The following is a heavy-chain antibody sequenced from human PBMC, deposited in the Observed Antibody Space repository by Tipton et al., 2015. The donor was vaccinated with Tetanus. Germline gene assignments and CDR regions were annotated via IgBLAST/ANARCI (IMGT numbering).Heavy chain of an antibody. Sequence: GLVKPSETLSLTCTVSGGSISSYYWSWIRQPPGKGLEWIGYIYYSGSTNYNPSLKSRVTISVDTSKNQFSLKLSSVTAADTAVYYCARDGGDYLQFPRFDPWGQGTLVTVSS. V-gene: IGHV4-59*01. CDR3: ARDGGDYLQFPRFDP. CDR2: IYYSGST. D-gene: IGHD2-21*01. CDR1: GGSISSYY. J-gene: IGHJ5*02.